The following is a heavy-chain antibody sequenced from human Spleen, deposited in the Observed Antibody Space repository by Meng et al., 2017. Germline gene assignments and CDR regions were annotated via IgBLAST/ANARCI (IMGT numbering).Heavy chain of an antibody. D-gene: IGHD2-15*01. Sequence: QVQLVQSGAEVKKPGASVKVSCKASGYTFTSYAISWVRQAPGQGLEWMGWISGYNGDTKYAQKLQDRVTMTTDTSTSTAYMELRSLISDDTAVYYCARGPGAVRSPYYFDYWGQGTLVTVSS. CDR1: GYTFTSYA. V-gene: IGHV1-18*01. J-gene: IGHJ4*02. CDR3: ARGPGAVRSPYYFDY. CDR2: ISGYNGDT.